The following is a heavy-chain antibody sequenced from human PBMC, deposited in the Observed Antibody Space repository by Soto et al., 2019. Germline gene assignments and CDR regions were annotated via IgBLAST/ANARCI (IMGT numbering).Heavy chain of an antibody. J-gene: IGHJ3*02. Sequence: VAAVKVSCKPSEYTFTRHDIIWVRQAPGGRLEWLGWMNPKRGNTGYAQKFQGRVTMTRKSCISTAYIEPRSLRSEDSAVYYCARGMRVNSKAFREGALDIWPEGTMLRVS. CDR3: ARGMRVNSKAFREGALDI. CDR1: EYTFTRHD. CDR2: MNPKRGNT. V-gene: IGHV1-8*01. D-gene: IGHD4-4*01.